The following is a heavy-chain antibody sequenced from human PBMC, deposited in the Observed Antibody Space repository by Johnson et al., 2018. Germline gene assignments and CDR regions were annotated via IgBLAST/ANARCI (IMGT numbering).Heavy chain of an antibody. J-gene: IGHJ6*03. CDR2: ISWNSGSI. D-gene: IGHD2-2*01. CDR1: GFTFDDDA. Sequence: VQLVESGGVVVQPGGSLRLSCAASGFTFDDDAMHWVRQAPGKGLEWVSGISWNSGSIGYADSVKGRFTISRDNAKNSLYLQMNSLRAEDEALYYCARLGSSTYYYYYYMDVWGKGTTVTVSS. V-gene: IGHV3-9*01. CDR3: ARLGSSTYYYYYYMDV.